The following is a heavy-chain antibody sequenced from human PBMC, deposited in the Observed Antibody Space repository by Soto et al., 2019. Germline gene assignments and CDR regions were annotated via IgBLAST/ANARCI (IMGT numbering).Heavy chain of an antibody. D-gene: IGHD6-13*01. V-gene: IGHV1-18*01. CDR3: ASYREQLVLYGMDV. J-gene: IGHJ6*02. CDR2: ISAYNGNT. CDR1: GYTFTSYV. Sequence: QVQLVQSGAEVKKPGASVKVSCKASGYTFTSYVISWVRQAPGQGLEWMGWISAYNGNTNYAQKLQGRVTMTTDTSSSTAYMELRSLRSDDTAVYYCASYREQLVLYGMDVWGQGTTVTVSS.